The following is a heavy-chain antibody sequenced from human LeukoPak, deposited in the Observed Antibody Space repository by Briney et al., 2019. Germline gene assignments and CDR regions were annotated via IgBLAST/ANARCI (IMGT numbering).Heavy chain of an antibody. CDR1: GYTFTSYA. Sequence: ASVKASCKASGYTFTSYAMHWVRQAPGQRLEWMGWINAGNGNTKYSQEFQGRVTITRDTSASTAYMELSSLRSEDMAVYYCARGLITIFGVVIRNYFDYWGQGTLVTVSS. CDR2: INAGNGNT. J-gene: IGHJ4*02. D-gene: IGHD3-3*01. CDR3: ARGLITIFGVVIRNYFDY. V-gene: IGHV1-3*03.